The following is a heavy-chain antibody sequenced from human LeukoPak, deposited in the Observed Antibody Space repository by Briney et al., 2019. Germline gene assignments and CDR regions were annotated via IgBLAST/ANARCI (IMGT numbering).Heavy chain of an antibody. CDR2: INSDGSSR. V-gene: IGHV3-74*01. CDR3: ASASSHRIAAGGDY. CDR1: GFTFGNYW. J-gene: IGHJ4*02. D-gene: IGHD6-13*01. Sequence: GGSLRLSCAASGFTFGNYWMHWVRQAPGKGLVWVSRINSDGSSRNYADSVKGRFTISRDNAKNTLYLQMNSLRAEDTAVYYCASASSHRIAAGGDYWGQGTLVTVSS.